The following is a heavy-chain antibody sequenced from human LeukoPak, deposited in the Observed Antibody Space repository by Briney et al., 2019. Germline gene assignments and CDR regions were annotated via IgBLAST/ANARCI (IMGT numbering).Heavy chain of an antibody. V-gene: IGHV1-18*01. CDR1: GYTFTSYG. CDR2: ISAYNGNT. D-gene: IGHD2-15*01. CDR3: AKAATPYYYHGMDV. Sequence: ASVKVSCKASGYTFTSYGISWVRQAPGQGLEWMGWISAYNGNTNYAQKLQGRVTMTTDTSTSTAYMELRSLRSDDTAVYYCAKAATPYYYHGMDVWGQGTTVTVSS. J-gene: IGHJ6*02.